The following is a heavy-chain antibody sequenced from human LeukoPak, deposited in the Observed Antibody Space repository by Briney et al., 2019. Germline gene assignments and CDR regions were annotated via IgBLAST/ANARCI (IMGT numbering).Heavy chain of an antibody. CDR3: ARDYPAGNSRGEWHFDL. D-gene: IGHD6-13*01. CDR2: ISSSSSYT. J-gene: IGHJ2*01. V-gene: IGHV3-11*05. Sequence: GGSLRLSCVASGFSFSDYYMRWIRQAPGKGLEWVSYISSSSSYTNYADSVKGRFTISRDNAKSSLYLQMNSLRAEDTAVYYCARDYPAGNSRGEWHFDLWGRAPWSLSPQ. CDR1: GFSFSDYY.